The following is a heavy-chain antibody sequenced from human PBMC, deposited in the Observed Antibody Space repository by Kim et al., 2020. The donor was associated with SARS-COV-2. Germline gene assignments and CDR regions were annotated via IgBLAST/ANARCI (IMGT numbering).Heavy chain of an antibody. V-gene: IGHV3-7*01. D-gene: IGHD3-3*01. CDR3: ARDRGARAIFGLFPKPPNWFDP. J-gene: IGHJ5*02. CDR2: IKQDGSEK. Sequence: SWVRQAPGKGLEWVANIKQDGSEKYYVDSVKGRFTISRDNAKNSLYLQMNSLRAEDTAVYYCARDRGARAIFGLFPKPPNWFDPWGQGTLAT.